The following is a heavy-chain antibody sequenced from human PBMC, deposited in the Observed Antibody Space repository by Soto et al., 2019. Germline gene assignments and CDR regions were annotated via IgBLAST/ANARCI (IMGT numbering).Heavy chain of an antibody. CDR1: GGSMSSSNW. CDR3: AKGRGYCMSTSCYVGSDY. CDR2: IKQDGSEN. Sequence: ETLSLTCTVSGGSMSSSNWWNWVRQAPGKGLEWVANIKQDGSENYYVDSVKGRFTISRDNAKNSLYLQMNSLRAEDTAVYYCAKGRGYCMSTSCYVGSDYWGQGTLVTVSS. J-gene: IGHJ4*02. V-gene: IGHV3-7*03. D-gene: IGHD2-2*01.